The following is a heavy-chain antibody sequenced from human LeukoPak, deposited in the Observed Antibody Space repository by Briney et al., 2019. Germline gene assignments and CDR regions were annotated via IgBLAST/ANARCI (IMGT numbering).Heavy chain of an antibody. V-gene: IGHV3-23*01. J-gene: IGHJ5*01. Sequence: VSVITANGDNTHYANSVKGRFTISRDNSKDTLFLQMNSLRTEDTALYYCAKDNYYYDGSFEDSWGQGTLVTASS. CDR3: AKDNYYYDGSFEDS. D-gene: IGHD3-22*01. CDR2: ITANGDNT.